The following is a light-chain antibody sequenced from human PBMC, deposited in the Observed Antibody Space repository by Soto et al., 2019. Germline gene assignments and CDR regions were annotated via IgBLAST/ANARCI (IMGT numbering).Light chain of an antibody. V-gene: IGLV1-40*01. J-gene: IGLJ1*01. CDR3: SSYTSSSTPYV. CDR1: SSNIEAGYD. CDR2: GNS. Sequence: QSVLTQPPSVSGAPGQRVTISCTGSSSNIEAGYDVHWYQQLPGTAPKLLIYGNSNRPSGVPDRFSGSKSGNTASLTISGLQAEDEADYYCSSYTSSSTPYVFGTGTKVTVL.